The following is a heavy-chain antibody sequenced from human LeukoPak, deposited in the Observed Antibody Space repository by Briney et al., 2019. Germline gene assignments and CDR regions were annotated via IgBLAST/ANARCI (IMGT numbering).Heavy chain of an antibody. Sequence: GGSLRLSCSVSGFTFSTYVMHWVRQAPGKGLEWVAVISYDGSNKYYADSVKGRFTISRDSSKNTLYLQMNSLRAEDTAVYYCARVLLWFGEPSDFDYWGQGTLVTVSS. CDR2: ISYDGSNK. D-gene: IGHD3-10*01. J-gene: IGHJ4*02. CDR3: ARVLLWFGEPSDFDY. V-gene: IGHV3-30*04. CDR1: GFTFSTYV.